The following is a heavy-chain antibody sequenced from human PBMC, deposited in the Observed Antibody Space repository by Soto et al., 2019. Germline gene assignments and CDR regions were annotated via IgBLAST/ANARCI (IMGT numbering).Heavy chain of an antibody. Sequence: GESLKISCKGSGYSFTSYWIGWVRQMPGKGLEWMGIIYPGDSDTRYSPSFQGQVTISADKSISTAYLQWSSLKASDTAMYYCARRETRYCSGGSCFDDAFDIWGQGTMVTVSS. CDR3: ARRETRYCSGGSCFDDAFDI. CDR2: IYPGDSDT. J-gene: IGHJ3*02. D-gene: IGHD2-15*01. CDR1: GYSFTSYW. V-gene: IGHV5-51*01.